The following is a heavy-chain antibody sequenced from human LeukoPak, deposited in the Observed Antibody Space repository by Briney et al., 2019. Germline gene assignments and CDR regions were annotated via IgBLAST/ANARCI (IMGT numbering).Heavy chain of an antibody. J-gene: IGHJ6*02. CDR3: ARDPSSPGSYHYYGMDV. CDR2: ISAYNGNA. CDR1: GYTFTSYG. Sequence: ASVKVSCKASGYTFTSYGISWVRQAPGQGLEWMGWISAYNGNANYAQKLQGRVTMTTDTSTSTAYMELRSLRSDDTAVYYCARDPSSPGSYHYYGMDVWGQGTTVTVSS. V-gene: IGHV1-18*01. D-gene: IGHD6-13*01.